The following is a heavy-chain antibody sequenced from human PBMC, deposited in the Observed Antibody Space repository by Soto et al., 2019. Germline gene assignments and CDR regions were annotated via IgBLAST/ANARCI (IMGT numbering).Heavy chain of an antibody. CDR3: XHRRLGPYAFDI. D-gene: IGHD7-27*01. V-gene: IGHV2-5*02. CDR2: IYWDDDK. CDR1: GFSLSTSGVG. J-gene: IGHJ3*02. Sequence: PXLVNPTQTLTLTCTFSGFSLSTSGVGVGWIRQPPGKALEWLALIYWDDDKRYSPSLKSRLTITKDTSKNQVVLTMTNMEXXXXXXXXXXHRRLGPYAFDIWGQGTMVTVSS.